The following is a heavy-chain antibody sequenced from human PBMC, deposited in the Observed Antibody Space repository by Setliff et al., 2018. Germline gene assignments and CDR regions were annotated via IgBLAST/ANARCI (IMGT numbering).Heavy chain of an antibody. V-gene: IGHV4-61*02. J-gene: IGHJ4*02. CDR2: IYTSGST. Sequence: TLSLTCTVSGGSISSGSYYWSWIRQPAGKGLEWIGRIYTSGSTNYNPSLKSRVTISVDTSKNQFSLKLTSVTAADTAVYYCAREGLGELSPEGFDYWGQGTLVTVSS. CDR1: GGSISSGSYY. D-gene: IGHD3-16*02. CDR3: AREGLGELSPEGFDY.